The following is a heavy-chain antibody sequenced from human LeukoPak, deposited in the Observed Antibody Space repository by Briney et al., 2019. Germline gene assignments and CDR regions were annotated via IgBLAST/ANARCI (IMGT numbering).Heavy chain of an antibody. CDR2: INPNSGGT. Sequence: ASVNVSCKASGYTFTGYYMHWVRQAPGQGLEWMGSINPNSGGTNYAQKFQGRVTMTRDTSISTAYMELSRLRSDGTAVYYCARAGTSGYDWLGIDYWGQETLVTVSS. CDR1: GYTFTGYY. J-gene: IGHJ4*02. CDR3: ARAGTSGYDWLGIDY. D-gene: IGHD5-12*01. V-gene: IGHV1-2*02.